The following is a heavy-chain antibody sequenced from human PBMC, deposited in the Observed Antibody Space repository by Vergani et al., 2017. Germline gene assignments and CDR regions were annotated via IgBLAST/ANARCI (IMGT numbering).Heavy chain of an antibody. Sequence: QVQLQESGPGLVKPSETLSLTCTVSGGSISSYYWSWIRQPPGKGLEWIGYIYYSGSTNYNPALKSRVTISVDKSKNQFSLKLSSVTAADTAVYYCAREGAATDAFDIWGQGTMVTVSS. CDR3: AREGAATDAFDI. D-gene: IGHD6-13*01. J-gene: IGHJ3*02. V-gene: IGHV4-59*01. CDR1: GGSISSYY. CDR2: IYYSGST.